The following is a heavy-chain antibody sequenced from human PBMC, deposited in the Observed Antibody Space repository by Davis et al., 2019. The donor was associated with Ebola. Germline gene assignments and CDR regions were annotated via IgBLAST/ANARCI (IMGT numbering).Heavy chain of an antibody. CDR3: ARRVSGSYYRPFDY. CDR1: GGSISSSSYY. J-gene: IGHJ4*02. D-gene: IGHD1-26*01. CDR2: IYYSGST. Sequence: SETLSPTCTLSGGSISSSSYYWGWIRQPQGLGLAWIGRIYYSGSTYYNPSLKSRVTISVDTSKNQFPLKLSSVTAADTAVYYCARRVSGSYYRPFDYWGQGTLVTVSS. V-gene: IGHV4-39*01.